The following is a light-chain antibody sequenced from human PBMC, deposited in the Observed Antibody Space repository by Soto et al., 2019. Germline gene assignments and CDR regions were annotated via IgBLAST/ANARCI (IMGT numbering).Light chain of an antibody. CDR1: QNIAGY. Sequence: DIQMTQSPSSLSVSVGDRVTITCRASQNIAGYLNWYQQKPGKAPNLLIYGSSNLQSGVPSTFSGSGSGTDFTPTISSLQPEDFATYYCQQSYITPYTFGQGTKLEIK. CDR2: GSS. J-gene: IGKJ2*01. V-gene: IGKV1-39*01. CDR3: QQSYITPYT.